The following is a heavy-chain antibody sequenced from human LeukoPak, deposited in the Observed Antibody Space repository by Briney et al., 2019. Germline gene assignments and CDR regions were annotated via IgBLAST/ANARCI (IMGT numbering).Heavy chain of an antibody. CDR1: GGSISSSSYY. Sequence: SETLSLTCTVSGGSISSSSYYWGWIRQPPGKGLEWIGSIYYSGSTYYNPSLKSRVTISVDTSKNQFSLKLSSVTAADTAVYYCAREMLYYDFWSGYYLANYMDVWGKGTTVTVSS. CDR2: IYYSGST. J-gene: IGHJ6*03. V-gene: IGHV4-39*02. D-gene: IGHD3-3*01. CDR3: AREMLYYDFWSGYYLANYMDV.